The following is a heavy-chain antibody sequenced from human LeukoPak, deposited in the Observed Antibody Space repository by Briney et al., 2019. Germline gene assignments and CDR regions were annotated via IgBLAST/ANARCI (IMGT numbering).Heavy chain of an antibody. J-gene: IGHJ4*02. D-gene: IGHD2-21*02. CDR3: ARDGSTATGRKPYFDY. CDR1: GFTFSNNW. V-gene: IGHV3-74*01. CDR2: LNSDGSST. Sequence: GGSLTLSCSASGFTFSNNWVQWLPPAPGQGRVWVSRLNSDGSSTSYADSVKGRFTISRDNSKNTLYLQMNGLRAEDTAVYYCARDGSTATGRKPYFDYWGQGTLVTVSS.